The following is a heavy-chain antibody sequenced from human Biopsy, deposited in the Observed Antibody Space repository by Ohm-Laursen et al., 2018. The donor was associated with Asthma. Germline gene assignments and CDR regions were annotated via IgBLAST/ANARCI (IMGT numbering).Heavy chain of an antibody. CDR3: AREGVAGTHIED. D-gene: IGHD6-19*01. CDR2: INAGNGNT. J-gene: IGHJ4*02. CDR1: GYTFINYA. V-gene: IGHV1-3*01. Sequence: ASVKVSCKASGYTFINYAIHWVRRAPGQRLEWMGWINAGNGNTKYSQKFQGRVTITRDTSTSTAYMDLSSLRSEDTAVYYCAREGVAGTHIEDWGQGTLVTVSS.